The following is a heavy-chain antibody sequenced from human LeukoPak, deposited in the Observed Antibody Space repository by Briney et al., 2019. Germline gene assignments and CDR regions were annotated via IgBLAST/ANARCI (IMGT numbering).Heavy chain of an antibody. J-gene: IGHJ3*02. CDR2: ISSSGSTI. V-gene: IGHV3-11*01. Sequence: GGSLRLSCAASGFTFSDYYMSWIRQAPGKGLEWVSYISSSGSTIYYADSVKGRFTISRDNAKNSLYLQMNSLRAKDTAVYYCARDNGQWLVREHAFDIWGQGTMVTVSS. CDR3: ARDNGQWLVREHAFDI. CDR1: GFTFSDYY. D-gene: IGHD6-19*01.